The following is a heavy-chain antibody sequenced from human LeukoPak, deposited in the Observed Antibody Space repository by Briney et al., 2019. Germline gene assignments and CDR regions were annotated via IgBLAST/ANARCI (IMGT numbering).Heavy chain of an antibody. V-gene: IGHV3-64*01. CDR3: ARVSGYGDSYYFDC. Sequence: PGGSLRLSCAASGFTFSSYAMHWVRQAPGKGLEYVSAISSNGGSTYYANSVKGRLTISRDNSKNTLYLQMGSLRAEDMAVYYCARVSGYGDSYYFDCWGQGTLVTVSS. CDR1: GFTFSSYA. CDR2: ISSNGGST. D-gene: IGHD4-17*01. J-gene: IGHJ4*02.